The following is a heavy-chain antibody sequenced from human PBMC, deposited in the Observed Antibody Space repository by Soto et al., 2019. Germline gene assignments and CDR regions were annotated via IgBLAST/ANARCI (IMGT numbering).Heavy chain of an antibody. CDR3: ARDRRFGELLPLGMDV. CDR2: ISYDGSNK. CDR1: GFTFSSYA. V-gene: IGHV3-30-3*01. Sequence: GGSLRLSCAASGFTFSSYAMHWVRQAPGKGLEWVAVISYDGSNKYYADSVKGRFTISRDNSKNTLYLQMNSLRAEDTAVYYCARDRRFGELLPLGMDVWGQGTTVTVSS. J-gene: IGHJ6*02. D-gene: IGHD3-10*01.